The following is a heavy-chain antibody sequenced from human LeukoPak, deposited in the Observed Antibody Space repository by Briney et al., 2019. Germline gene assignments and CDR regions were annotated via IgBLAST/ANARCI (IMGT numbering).Heavy chain of an antibody. J-gene: IGHJ5*02. Sequence: SETLSLTCAVYGGSFSGYYWSWIRQPPGKGLEWIGEINHSGSTNYNPSLKSRVTISVDTSKNQFSLKLSSVTAADTAVYYCARCGSHNWSDPWGQGTLVTVSS. CDR1: GGSFSGYY. D-gene: IGHD2-15*01. CDR3: ARCGSHNWSDP. V-gene: IGHV4-34*01. CDR2: INHSGST.